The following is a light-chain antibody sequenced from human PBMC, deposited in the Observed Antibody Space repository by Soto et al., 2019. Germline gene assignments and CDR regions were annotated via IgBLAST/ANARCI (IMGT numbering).Light chain of an antibody. J-gene: IGKJ4*01. Sequence: DIVLTQSPGTLSFSPGERATLSCRASQNVSSSYLAWYQQKPGQAPRLLIYGASSRATGIPDRFSGSGSGTDFTLTISRLEPEDFAVYYCQQYGSSPTFGGGTKVEIK. CDR3: QQYGSSPT. CDR1: QNVSSSY. CDR2: GAS. V-gene: IGKV3-20*01.